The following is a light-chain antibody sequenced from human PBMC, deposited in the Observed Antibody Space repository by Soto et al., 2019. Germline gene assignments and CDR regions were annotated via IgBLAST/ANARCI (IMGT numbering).Light chain of an antibody. J-gene: IGLJ3*02. CDR1: DLGSKF. CDR2: QDN. V-gene: IGLV3-1*01. Sequence: SYELTQPPSVSVSPGQTATITCSGADLGSKFTCWYQQRPGQSPVLVIYQDNKRPSGIPERFSASNSGNTATLTISGTQPMDEADYYCQAWDIRVFGGGTKVTVL. CDR3: QAWDIRV.